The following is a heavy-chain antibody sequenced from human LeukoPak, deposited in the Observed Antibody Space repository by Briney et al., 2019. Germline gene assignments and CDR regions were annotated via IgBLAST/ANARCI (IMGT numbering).Heavy chain of an antibody. V-gene: IGHV3-9*01. D-gene: IGHD3-3*01. CDR1: GFTFDDYA. CDR2: ISWNSGSI. Sequence: GRSLRLSCAASGFTFDDYAMHWVRQAPGKGLEWVSGISWNSGSIGYADSVKGRFTTSRDNAKNSLYLQMNSLRAEDTALYYCAKGGDFWSGYLDAFDIWGQGTMVTVSS. CDR3: AKGGDFWSGYLDAFDI. J-gene: IGHJ3*02.